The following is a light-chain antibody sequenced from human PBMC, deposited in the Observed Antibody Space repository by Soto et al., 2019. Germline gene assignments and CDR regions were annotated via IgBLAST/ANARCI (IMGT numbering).Light chain of an antibody. Sequence: QSVLTQPHSASETPGQRVTISCSGSSSNIGSNTVNWYQQLPGTAPKLLIYTNNQRPSGVPDRFSGSKSGTSASLAISGLQSEDEADYYCAAWDDSLNGVIFGGGTKLTVL. V-gene: IGLV1-44*01. CDR1: SSNIGSNT. CDR2: TNN. J-gene: IGLJ2*01. CDR3: AAWDDSLNGVI.